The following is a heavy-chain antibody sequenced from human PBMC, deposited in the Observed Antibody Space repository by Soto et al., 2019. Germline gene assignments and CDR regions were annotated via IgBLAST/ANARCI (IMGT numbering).Heavy chain of an antibody. CDR1: GGTFGSCA. J-gene: IGHJ6*02. V-gene: IGHV1-69*13. Sequence: GASVKLSCKASGGTFGSCASSWVRHAPGQGLEWMGGIIPIFGTANYAQKFQGRVTITADESTSTAYMELSSLRSEDTAVYYCARGSPVGHDYGDSDYYYGMDVWGQGTTVTVSS. CDR3: ARGSPVGHDYGDSDYYYGMDV. D-gene: IGHD4-17*01. CDR2: IIPIFGTA.